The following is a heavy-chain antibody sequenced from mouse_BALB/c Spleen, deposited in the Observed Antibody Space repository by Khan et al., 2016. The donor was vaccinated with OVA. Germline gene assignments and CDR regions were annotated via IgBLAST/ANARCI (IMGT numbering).Heavy chain of an antibody. J-gene: IGHJ2*01. V-gene: IGHV9-3*02. CDR1: GYTFTNYG. Sequence: VQLQESGPELKKPGETVKISCKTSGYTFTNYGMNWVKQTPGKGLKWMGWIKTNTGEPTYAAEFKGRFAFSLEASASTAYLQINNLKNDDTATYFCARESLLLYFDHWGQGTTLTVSS. CDR3: ARESLLLYFDH. CDR2: IKTNTGEP. D-gene: IGHD2-12*01.